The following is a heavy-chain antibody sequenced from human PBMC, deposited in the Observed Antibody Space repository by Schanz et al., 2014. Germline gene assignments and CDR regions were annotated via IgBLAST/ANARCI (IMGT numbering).Heavy chain of an antibody. CDR3: ARSPGDFPGWFDS. D-gene: IGHD4-17*01. CDR2: IYSSGST. CDR1: GGSISNNY. Sequence: QVHLQESGPGLVKPSETLSLTCTVSGGSISNNYWGWIRQPPGKGLEWIGNIYSSGSTNYNPSLKSRVTISGDTSKNQFSRRLSSVTAADTAVYYCARSPGDFPGWFDSWGQGTLVTVSS. J-gene: IGHJ5*01. V-gene: IGHV4-59*01.